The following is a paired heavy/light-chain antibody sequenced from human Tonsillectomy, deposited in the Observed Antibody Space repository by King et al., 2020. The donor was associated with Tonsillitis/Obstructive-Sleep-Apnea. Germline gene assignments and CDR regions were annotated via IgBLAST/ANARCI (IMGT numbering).Heavy chain of an antibody. Sequence: QVQLVESGGGVVQPGRSLRLSCAASGFTFTTYVLHWVRQAPGKGLEWVAVISYDGDSKYYADSVKGRFTISRDNSKNLLSLQMDSLRTEDTAVYYCARDSACTSINCFSPLDYWGQGTLVTVSS. V-gene: IGHV3-30*04. CDR1: GFTFTTYV. CDR3: ARDSACTSINCFSPLDY. CDR2: ISYDGDSK. D-gene: IGHD2-2*01. J-gene: IGHJ4*02.
Light chain of an antibody. CDR1: SSNIGAGYD. V-gene: IGLV1-40*01. J-gene: IGLJ1*01. CDR3: QSYDSSLRALYV. CDR2: RNT. Sequence: QSVLTQPPSVSGAPGQRVTISCTGSSSNIGAGYDVHWYQQLPGTAPKLLISRNTYRPSGVPDRFSGSKSGTSASLAITGLQAEDEADYYCQSYDSSLRALYVFGTGTKVTVL.